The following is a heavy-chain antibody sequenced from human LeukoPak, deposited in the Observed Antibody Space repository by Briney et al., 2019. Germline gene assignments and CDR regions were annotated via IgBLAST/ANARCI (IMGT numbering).Heavy chain of an antibody. V-gene: IGHV3-11*01. CDR3: ARVITTSGATRDYYMDV. CDR2: ISSSGSTI. CDR1: GFTFSDYY. Sequence: GGSLRLSCAASGFTFSDYYMSWIRQAPGKGLEWVSYISSSGSTIYYADSVKGRFTISRDNAKNSLYLQMSSLRAEDTAVYYCARVITTSGATRDYYMDVWGKGTTVTVSS. D-gene: IGHD3-22*01. J-gene: IGHJ6*03.